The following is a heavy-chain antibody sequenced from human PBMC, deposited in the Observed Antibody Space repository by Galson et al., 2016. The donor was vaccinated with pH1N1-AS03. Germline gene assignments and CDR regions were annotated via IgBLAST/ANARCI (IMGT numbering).Heavy chain of an antibody. J-gene: IGHJ4*02. Sequence: SLRLSCAASGFTVSSNYMSWVRQAPGKGLEWVSLTYTGGSTDYADSVKGRFTISRDNSKNTLYLQMNSLRAEDTAMYYCARGRARGYSGYDLWGQGTLDTVSS. CDR2: TYTGGST. V-gene: IGHV3-53*01. CDR1: GFTVSSNY. CDR3: ARGRARGYSGYDL. D-gene: IGHD5-12*01.